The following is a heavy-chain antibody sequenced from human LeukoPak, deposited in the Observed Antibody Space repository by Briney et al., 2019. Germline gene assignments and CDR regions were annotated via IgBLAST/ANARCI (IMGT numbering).Heavy chain of an antibody. V-gene: IGHV3-30*18. Sequence: GGSLRLSCAASGFTFSSYGMHWVRQAPGKGLEWVAVISYDGSNKYYAYSVKGRFTISRDNSKNTLHLQMNSLRAEDAAVYYCAKDARGYDSSGYLDYWGQGTLVTVSS. CDR3: AKDARGYDSSGYLDY. D-gene: IGHD3-22*01. J-gene: IGHJ4*02. CDR2: ISYDGSNK. CDR1: GFTFSSYG.